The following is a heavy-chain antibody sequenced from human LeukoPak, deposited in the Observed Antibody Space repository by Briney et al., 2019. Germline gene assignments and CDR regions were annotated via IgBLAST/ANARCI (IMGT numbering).Heavy chain of an antibody. V-gene: IGHV3-7*01. CDR2: IKQDGSDK. CDR3: ARDGRYCNNYNGRGNAFDI. CDR1: GFTFSSHW. D-gene: IGHD2-8*01. Sequence: GGSLRLSCAASGFTFSSHWMTWVRQAPGKGLEWVANIKQDGSDKYYVDSEKGRFTISRDNAKNSLYLQMNSLRREDTAVYYSARDGRYCNNYNGRGNAFDIWSEATMVTVSS. J-gene: IGHJ3*02.